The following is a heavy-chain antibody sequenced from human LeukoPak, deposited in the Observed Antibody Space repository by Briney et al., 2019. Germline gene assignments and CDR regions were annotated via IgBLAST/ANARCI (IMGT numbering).Heavy chain of an antibody. V-gene: IGHV2-70*11. CDR1: GFSLSTSGMC. D-gene: IGHD6-19*01. Sequence: KESGPALVKPTETLTLTCTFSGFSLSTSGMCVSWIRQPPGKALHWLARIDWDDDKYYSTSLETRLTISKDTSKNQVVLTMTKMDPVDTATYYCARMTAGYSSGWFAFDIWGQGTMVTVCS. CDR2: IDWDDDK. J-gene: IGHJ3*02. CDR3: ARMTAGYSSGWFAFDI.